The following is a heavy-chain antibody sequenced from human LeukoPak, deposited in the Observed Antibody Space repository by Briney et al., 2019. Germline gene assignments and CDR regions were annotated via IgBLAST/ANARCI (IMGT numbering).Heavy chain of an antibody. CDR2: ISSGSTTI. J-gene: IGHJ4*02. CDR1: GFTFSSYW. D-gene: IGHD2-2*01. Sequence: GGSLRLSCAASGFTFSSYWMNWVRQAPGKGLEWVSYISSGSTTIYYADSVKGRFTISRDNAKNSLYLQMNSLRAEDTAVYYCASSTGDYWGQGTLVTVSS. V-gene: IGHV3-48*01. CDR3: ASSTGDY.